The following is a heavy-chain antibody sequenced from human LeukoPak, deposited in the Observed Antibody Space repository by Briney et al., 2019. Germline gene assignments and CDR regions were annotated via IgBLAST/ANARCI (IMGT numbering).Heavy chain of an antibody. J-gene: IGHJ4*02. CDR2: INPSGGST. V-gene: IGHV1-46*01. Sequence: ASVKVSCKASGCTFTSYYMHWVRQAPGQGLEWMGIINPSGGSTSNAQKFQGRVTMTRDTSTSTVYMELSSLRSEDTAVYFCARDQGSLTRSWYTGYWGQGTQVTVSS. CDR1: GCTFTSYY. CDR3: ARDQGSLTRSWYTGY. D-gene: IGHD6-13*01.